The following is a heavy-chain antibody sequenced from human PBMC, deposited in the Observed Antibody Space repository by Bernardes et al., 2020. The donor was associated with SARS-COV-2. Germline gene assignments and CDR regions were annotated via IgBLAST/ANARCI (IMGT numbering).Heavy chain of an antibody. V-gene: IGHV3-74*01. J-gene: IGHJ4*02. D-gene: IGHD3-22*01. CDR3: VRSAFSGGSGYFFDS. CDR2: INNDGRTI. CDR1: GFTFSSYW. Sequence: GGSVSLSCAASGFTFSSYWIHWVRQVPGKGLVWVSRINNDGRTITYADSVKGRFIISRDNAKNTLYLQMNSLRVEDAAMYYCVRSAFSGGSGYFFDSWGQGTLVTVSS.